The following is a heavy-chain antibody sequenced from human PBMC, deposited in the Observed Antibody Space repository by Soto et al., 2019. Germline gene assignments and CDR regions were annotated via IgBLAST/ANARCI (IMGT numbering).Heavy chain of an antibody. CDR2: ISYDGITK. CDR3: AKGLDIVLVPGAIGPYYYYGVDV. J-gene: IGHJ6*02. V-gene: IGHV3-30*18. CDR1: GFTFSSYG. D-gene: IGHD2-2*03. Sequence: QVQLVESGGGMVQPGRSLRLSCAASGFTFSSYGMNWVRQAPGKGLEWVALISYDGITKYYADSVKGRFTISRDNSKNTQYLQMNSLRPEDTAVYYCAKGLDIVLVPGAIGPYYYYGVDVWGQGTTVTVSS.